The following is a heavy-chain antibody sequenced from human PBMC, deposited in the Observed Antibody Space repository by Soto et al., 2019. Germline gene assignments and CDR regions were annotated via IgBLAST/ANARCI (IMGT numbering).Heavy chain of an antibody. CDR2: ISYDGSSK. CDR1: GFTFSSYA. CDR3: AKDTRSGSYYRHYYYGMDV. Sequence: GGSLRLSCAASGFTFSSYAMHWARQARGKGLERVAVISYDGSSKCYVDSVNGRFTTTRDNSKNTLYLQVNSLRAEDTAVYYYAKDTRSGSYYRHYYYGMDVWGQGTTVTVSS. V-gene: IGHV3-30*18. D-gene: IGHD1-26*01. J-gene: IGHJ6*02.